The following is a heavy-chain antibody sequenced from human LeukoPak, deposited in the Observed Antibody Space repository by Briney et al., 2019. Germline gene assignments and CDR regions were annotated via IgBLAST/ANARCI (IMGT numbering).Heavy chain of an antibody. CDR1: GGSVSSGSYY. CDR3: ARGCGSTSCSTGNLDY. D-gene: IGHD2-2*01. V-gene: IGHV4-61*01. Sequence: SETLSLTCTASGGSVSSGSYYWSWIRQPPGRGLEWIGYIYYSGTTNYNPSLKSRVTISVDTSKDQFSLKLTSLTAADTAVYYCARGCGSTSCSTGNLDYWGQGTLVTVSS. J-gene: IGHJ4*02. CDR2: IYYSGTT.